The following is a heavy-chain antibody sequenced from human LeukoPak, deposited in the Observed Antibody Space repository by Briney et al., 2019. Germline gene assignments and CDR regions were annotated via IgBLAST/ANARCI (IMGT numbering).Heavy chain of an antibody. Sequence: GGSLRLSCVVSGFTFSSYWMHWVRQAPGKGLVWVSRINSDGSSTSYADSVKGRFTIPRDNAKNTLYLQMNSLRAEDTAVYYCARREFYDSSGYPFDYWGQGTLVTVSS. CDR2: INSDGSST. CDR3: ARREFYDSSGYPFDY. J-gene: IGHJ4*02. V-gene: IGHV3-74*01. CDR1: GFTFSSYW. D-gene: IGHD3-22*01.